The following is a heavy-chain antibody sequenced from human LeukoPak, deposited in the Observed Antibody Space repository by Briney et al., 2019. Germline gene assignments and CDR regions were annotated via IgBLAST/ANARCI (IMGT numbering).Heavy chain of an antibody. CDR2: INHSGST. CDR3: AKAYQLPHAFDI. CDR1: GGSFSGYY. D-gene: IGHD2-2*01. J-gene: IGHJ3*02. V-gene: IGHV4-34*01. Sequence: SETLSLTCAVYGGSFSGYYWSWIRQPPGKGLEWIGEINHSGSTNYNPSLKSRVTISVDTSKNQFSLKLSSVTAADTAVYYCAKAYQLPHAFDIWGQGTMVTVSS.